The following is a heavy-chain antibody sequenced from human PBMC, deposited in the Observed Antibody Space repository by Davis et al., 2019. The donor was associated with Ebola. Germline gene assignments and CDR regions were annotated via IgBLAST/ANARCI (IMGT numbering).Heavy chain of an antibody. D-gene: IGHD2-15*01. V-gene: IGHV1-69*10. CDR1: GGTFSSYV. CDR2: IIPILGIA. J-gene: IGHJ6*03. Sequence: SVKVSCKASGGTFSSYVISWVRQAPGQGLEWMGGIIPILGIANYAQKFQGRVTITADKSTSTAYMELSSLRSEDTAVYYCARGVVHLGSGYYYMDVWGPGTHVTVSS. CDR3: ARGVVHLGSGYYYMDV.